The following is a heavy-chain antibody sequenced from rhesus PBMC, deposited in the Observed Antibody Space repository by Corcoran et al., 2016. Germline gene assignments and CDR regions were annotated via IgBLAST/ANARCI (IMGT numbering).Heavy chain of an antibody. D-gene: IGHD2-21*01. CDR3: AREYCTGSGCYGEPWYFDL. CDR2: IYGSGGRP. CDR1: GGSISSNY. Sequence: QVQLQESGPGLVKPSETLSLTCAVSGGSISSNYWSWIRQPPGKGLEGIGRIYGSGGRPDTHPSLKRRVTISTDPSKNQFSLKLSSVTAAAAAVYYCAREYCTGSGCYGEPWYFDLWGPGTPITISS. V-gene: IGHV4-160*01. J-gene: IGHJ2*01.